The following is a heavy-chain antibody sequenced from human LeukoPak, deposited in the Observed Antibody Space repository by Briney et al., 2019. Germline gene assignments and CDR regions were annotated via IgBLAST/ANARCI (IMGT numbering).Heavy chain of an antibody. CDR1: GFTFSSYG. D-gene: IGHD5-18*01. CDR2: IRYDGSNK. Sequence: PGGSLRLSCAASGFTFSSYGMHWVRQAPGKGLEWVAFIRYDGSNKYYADSVKGRFTISRDNSKNTLYLQMNSLRAEDTAVYYCAKDRTRIQLWSSGFDYWGQGTLVTVSS. V-gene: IGHV3-30*02. CDR3: AKDRTRIQLWSSGFDY. J-gene: IGHJ4*02.